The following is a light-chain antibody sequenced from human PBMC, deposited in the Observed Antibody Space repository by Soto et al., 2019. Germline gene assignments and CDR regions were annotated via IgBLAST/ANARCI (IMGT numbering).Light chain of an antibody. J-gene: IGKJ1*01. CDR2: AAS. Sequence: AIRMTQSPSSFSVSAGGRVTITCLASQGISSYLAWYQQKPGKAPKXMIYAASTLQSGVPSRFSGSGSGTDFTLTISSLQPEDVATYSCQQLNSYPWTFGQGTKVDIK. V-gene: IGKV1-8*01. CDR3: QQLNSYPWT. CDR1: QGISSY.